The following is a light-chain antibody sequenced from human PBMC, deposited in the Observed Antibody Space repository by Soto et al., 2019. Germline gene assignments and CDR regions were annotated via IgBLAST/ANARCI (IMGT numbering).Light chain of an antibody. CDR3: HQYNNWPQT. CDR1: QSVSSN. J-gene: IGKJ1*01. V-gene: IGKV3-15*01. Sequence: EIVITQSAPTLSVSTGERATLSCRASQSVSSNLAWYQQKPGQAPRLLIYGASTRATGIPARFSGSGSGTEFTLTISSLQSEDSAVYYCHQYNNWPQTFGQGSKVDIK. CDR2: GAS.